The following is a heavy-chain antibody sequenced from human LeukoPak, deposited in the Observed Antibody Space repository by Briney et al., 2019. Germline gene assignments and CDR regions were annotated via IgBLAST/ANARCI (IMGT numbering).Heavy chain of an antibody. CDR1: GGTFSSYA. CDR2: IIPIFGTA. Sequence: GASVKVSCKASGGTFSSYAISWVRQAPGQGLEWMGGIIPIFGTANYAQKFQGRVTITADKSTSTAYMELSSLRSEDTAVYYCARDLGDGYYYDSSGHAFFYWGQGTLVTVSS. CDR3: ARDLGDGYYYDSSGHAFFY. J-gene: IGHJ4*02. V-gene: IGHV1-69*06. D-gene: IGHD3-22*01.